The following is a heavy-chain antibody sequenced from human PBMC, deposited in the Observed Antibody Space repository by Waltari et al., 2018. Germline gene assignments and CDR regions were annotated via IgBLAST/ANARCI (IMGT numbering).Heavy chain of an antibody. D-gene: IGHD2-15*01. CDR1: GGSISSGGYS. CDR2: IYHSGST. J-gene: IGHJ4*02. V-gene: IGHV4-30-2*01. CDR3: ARVGCSGGSCYPDY. Sequence: QLQLQESGSGLVKPSQTLSLTCAVSGGSISSGGYSWRWIRQPPGKGLEWIGYIYHSGSTYYNPSLKSRVTISVDRSKNQFSLKLSSVTAADTAVYYCARVGCSGGSCYPDYWGQGTLVTVSS.